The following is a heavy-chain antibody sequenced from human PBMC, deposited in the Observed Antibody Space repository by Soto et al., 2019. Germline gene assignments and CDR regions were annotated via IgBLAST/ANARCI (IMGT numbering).Heavy chain of an antibody. CDR3: AKGLSRGGNFL. CDR1: GGSFSGYK. Sequence: LSLTCAAYGGSFSGYKWSWIRQPPGKGLEWIGEINHTGNTNYSPSLKSRVTMSVDTSKNQFSLNLTSVTAADTAVYYCAKGLSRGGNFLWGQGTLVTVS. CDR2: INHTGNT. V-gene: IGHV4-34*01. J-gene: IGHJ4*02. D-gene: IGHD2-21*02.